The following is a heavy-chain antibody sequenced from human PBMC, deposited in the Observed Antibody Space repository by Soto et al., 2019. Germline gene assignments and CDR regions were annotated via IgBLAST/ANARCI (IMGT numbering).Heavy chain of an antibody. CDR1: GGTFSSYA. J-gene: IGHJ4*02. D-gene: IGHD2-15*01. Sequence: QVQLVQSGAEVKKPGSSVKVSCKASGGTFSSYAISWVRQAPGQGLEWMGGIIPICGTANYAQKFQGRVMITADESTSTASMELSSLRSEDTAVYYCARESRYCSGGSCYFLPGIDYWGQGTLVAVSS. V-gene: IGHV1-69*12. CDR3: ARESRYCSGGSCYFLPGIDY. CDR2: IIPICGTA.